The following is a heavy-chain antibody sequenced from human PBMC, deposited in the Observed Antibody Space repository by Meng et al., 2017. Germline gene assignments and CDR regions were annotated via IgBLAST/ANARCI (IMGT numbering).Heavy chain of an antibody. V-gene: IGHV1-69*01. D-gene: IGHD5-24*01. CDR3: ARDQGSKATKFDY. CDR2: IIPIFGTA. J-gene: IGHJ4*02. CDR1: GGTFSSYA. Sequence: VQVGLYGAELNKAGSSVKFSCKASGGTFSSYAISWVRQAPGQGLEWMGGIIPIFGTASYAQKFQGRVTITADESTSTAYMELSSLRSEDTAVYYCARDQGSKATKFDYWGQGTLVTVSS.